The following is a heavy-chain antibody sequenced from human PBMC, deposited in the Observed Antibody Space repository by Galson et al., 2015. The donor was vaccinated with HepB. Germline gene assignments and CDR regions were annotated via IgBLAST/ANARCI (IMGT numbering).Heavy chain of an antibody. Sequence: SLRLSCAASGFTFGDYAMSWVRQAPGKGLEWVGFIRSKAYGGTTEYAASVKGRFTISRDDSKSIAYLQMNSLKTEDTAVYYCTRGSVVLRYFDWLPYGMDVWGQGTTVTVSS. J-gene: IGHJ6*02. CDR1: GFTFGDYA. D-gene: IGHD3-9*01. CDR2: IRSKAYGGTT. CDR3: TRGSVVLRYFDWLPYGMDV. V-gene: IGHV3-49*04.